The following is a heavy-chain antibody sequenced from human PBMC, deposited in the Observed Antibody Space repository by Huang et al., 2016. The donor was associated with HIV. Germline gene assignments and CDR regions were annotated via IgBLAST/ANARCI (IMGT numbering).Heavy chain of an antibody. D-gene: IGHD3-10*01. CDR1: GFTFSSYG. CDR2: IRYDGSNK. CDR3: AKGSMAKAFDI. V-gene: IGHV3-30*02. J-gene: IGHJ3*02. Sequence: QVQLVESGGGVVQPGGSLRLSCAASGFTFSSYGMHWVRQATGKGLEWVAFIRYDGSNKFYADSVRRGFTTSRDNSTNKLYLQMNSLEDERTAVYYCAKGSMAKAFDIWGQGTMVTVSS.